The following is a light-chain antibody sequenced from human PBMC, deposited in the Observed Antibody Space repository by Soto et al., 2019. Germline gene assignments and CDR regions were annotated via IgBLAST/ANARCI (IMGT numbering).Light chain of an antibody. V-gene: IGKV1-17*01. CDR2: AAS. CDR1: QGINTD. Sequence: DIQMTQSPSSLSASVGDRVTITCRASQGINTDLHWYKQKPGKAPKRLIYAASSLQRGVPSRFSGSGSGTEFTLTISSLQPEDFATYYCQQHNSYPHTFGGGTKVEIK. CDR3: QQHNSYPHT. J-gene: IGKJ4*01.